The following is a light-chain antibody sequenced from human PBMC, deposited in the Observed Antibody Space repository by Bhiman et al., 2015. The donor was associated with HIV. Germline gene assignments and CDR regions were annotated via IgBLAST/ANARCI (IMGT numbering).Light chain of an antibody. V-gene: IGLV1-51*01. J-gene: IGLJ3*02. CDR3: ETWDSSLSAEV. Sequence: QSVLTQPPSVSAAPGQKVTISCSGSSSNIGNNYVSWYQQLPGTAPKLLIYDNNKRPSGISDRFSGSKSGTSATLGITGLQTGDEADYYCETWDSSLSAEVFGGGTKLTVL. CDR2: DNN. CDR1: SSNIGNNY.